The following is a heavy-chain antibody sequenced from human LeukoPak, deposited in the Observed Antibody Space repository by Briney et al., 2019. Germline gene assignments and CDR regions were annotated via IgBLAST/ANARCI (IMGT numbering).Heavy chain of an antibody. J-gene: IGHJ4*02. CDR2: MNPNSGNT. CDR3: ARGPGSSGSFDY. CDR1: GYTFTGYY. D-gene: IGHD6-19*01. Sequence: GASVKVSCKASGYTFTGYYMHWVRQAPGQGLEWMGWMNPNSGNTGYAQKFQGRVTMTRNTSISTAYMELSSLRSEDTAVYYCARGPGSSGSFDYWGQGTLVTVSS. V-gene: IGHV1-8*02.